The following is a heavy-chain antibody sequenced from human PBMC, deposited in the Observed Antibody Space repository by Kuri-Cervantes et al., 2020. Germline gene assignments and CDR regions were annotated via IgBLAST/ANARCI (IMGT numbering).Heavy chain of an antibody. Sequence: GESLKISCAASGFTVSSNYMSWVRQAPGKGLEWVSAISGSGGSTYYADSVKGRFTISRDNSKNTLYLQMNSLRAEDTAVYYCAKDWAWFDPWGQGTLVTVSS. CDR3: AKDWAWFDP. D-gene: IGHD7-27*01. J-gene: IGHJ5*02. CDR2: ISGSGGST. CDR1: GFTVSSNY. V-gene: IGHV3-23*01.